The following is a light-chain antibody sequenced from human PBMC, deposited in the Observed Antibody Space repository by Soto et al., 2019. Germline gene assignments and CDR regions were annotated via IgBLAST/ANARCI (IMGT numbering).Light chain of an antibody. CDR3: QQYYSTPT. CDR2: WAS. Sequence: DIVMTQSPDSLAVSLGERATINCKSSQSVLYSSNNKNYLAWYQQKPGQPPKLLIYWASTRESGVPDRFKGSGSTTDFTLTISSLQAEDVAVYYCQQYYSTPTFGQGTKVEIK. CDR1: QSVLYSSNNKNY. J-gene: IGKJ1*01. V-gene: IGKV4-1*01.